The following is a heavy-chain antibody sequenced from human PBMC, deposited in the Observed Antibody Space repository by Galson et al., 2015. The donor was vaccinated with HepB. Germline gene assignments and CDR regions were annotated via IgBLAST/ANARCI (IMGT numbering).Heavy chain of an antibody. Sequence: SLRLSCAASGFTFSSYSMNWVRQAPGKGLEWVSSISSSSSYIYYADSVKGRFTISRDNAKNSLYLQMNSLRAEDTAVYYCASRKVGSGQVPYYYYYMDVWGKGTTVTVSS. CDR1: GFTFSSYS. D-gene: IGHD3-16*01. CDR3: ASRKVGSGQVPYYYYYMDV. J-gene: IGHJ6*03. CDR2: ISSSSSYI. V-gene: IGHV3-21*01.